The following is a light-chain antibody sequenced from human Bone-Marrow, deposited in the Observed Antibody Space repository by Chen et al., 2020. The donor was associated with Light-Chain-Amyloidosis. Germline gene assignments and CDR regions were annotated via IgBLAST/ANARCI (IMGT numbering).Light chain of an antibody. CDR3: QQYNGYSAIT. CDR2: DAS. V-gene: IGKV1-5*01. Sequence: DIQMTQSPSILSASVGDRVTISCRASQSISRWLAWYQQRPGKAPKVLIFDASTLESGVPSRLSGSGSGTEFTITISSLQPEDFATYYCQQYNGYSAITFGQGTRLESK. CDR1: QSISRW. J-gene: IGKJ5*01.